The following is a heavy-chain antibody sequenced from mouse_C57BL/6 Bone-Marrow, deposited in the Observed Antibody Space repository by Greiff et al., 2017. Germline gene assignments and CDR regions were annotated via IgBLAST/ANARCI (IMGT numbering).Heavy chain of an antibody. V-gene: IGHV1-63*01. CDR3: ARIGSYREHYAVDY. J-gene: IGHJ4*01. Sequence: QVQLQQSGAELVRPGTSVKMSCKASGYTFTNYWIGWAKQRPGHGLEWIGDIYPGGGYTNYNEKFKGKATLTADKSSSTAYMQFSSLTSEDSAVYYCARIGSYREHYAVDYWGQGTSVTVSS. D-gene: IGHD2-14*01. CDR2: IYPGGGYT. CDR1: GYTFTNYW.